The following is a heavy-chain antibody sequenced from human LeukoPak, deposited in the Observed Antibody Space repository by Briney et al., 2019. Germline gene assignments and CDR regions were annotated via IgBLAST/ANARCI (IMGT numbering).Heavy chain of an antibody. V-gene: IGHV3-21*01. CDR2: ISSSSSYI. D-gene: IGHD3-22*01. CDR3: AGTKPPKYYYDSSGYRTDY. J-gene: IGHJ4*02. CDR1: GFTFSSYS. Sequence: GGSLRPSCAASGFTFSSYSMNWVRQAPGKGLEWVSSISSSSSYIYYADSVKGRFTISRDNAKNSLYLQMNGLRADDTAVYYCAGTKPPKYYYDSSGYRTDYWGQGTLVTVSS.